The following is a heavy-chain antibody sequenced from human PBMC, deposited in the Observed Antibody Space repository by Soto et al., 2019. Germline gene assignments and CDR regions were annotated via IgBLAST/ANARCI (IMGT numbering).Heavy chain of an antibody. Sequence: ASVKVSCKASGYTFTGYYMHWVRQAPGQGLEWMGWINPNSSGTNYAQKFQGWVTMTRDTSISTAYMELSRLRSDDTAVYYCARGGGYCSGGSCYSKNYYYYYMDVWGKGTTVTVSS. CDR1: GYTFTGYY. CDR3: ARGGGYCSGGSCYSKNYYYYYMDV. CDR2: INPNSSGT. D-gene: IGHD2-15*01. J-gene: IGHJ6*03. V-gene: IGHV1-2*04.